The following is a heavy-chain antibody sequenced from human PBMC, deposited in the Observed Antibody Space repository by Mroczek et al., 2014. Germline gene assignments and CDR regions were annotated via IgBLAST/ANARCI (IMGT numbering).Heavy chain of an antibody. V-gene: IGHV3-30*18. CDR2: ISYDGSNK. J-gene: IGHJ4*02. Sequence: QVQLVQSGGGVVQPGRSLRLSCAASGFTFSSYGMHWVRQAPGKGLEWVAVISYDGSNKYYADSVKGRFTISRDNSKNTLYLQMNSLRAEDTAVYYCAKGVRDTAMVYYFDYWGQGTLVTVSS. D-gene: IGHD5-18*01. CDR3: AKGVRDTAMVYYFDY. CDR1: GFTFSSYG.